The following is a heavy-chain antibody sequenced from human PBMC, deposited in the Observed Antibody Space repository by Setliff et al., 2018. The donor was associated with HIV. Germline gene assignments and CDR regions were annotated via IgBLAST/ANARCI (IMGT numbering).Heavy chain of an antibody. D-gene: IGHD6-13*01. CDR3: AKVSSSCYGDAFDI. V-gene: IGHV3-23*01. J-gene: IGHJ3*02. Sequence: GGSLRLSCAASGFTFSSYAMSWVRQAPGKGLEWVSAISGIGVDAYYAESVKGRFTISRDNSKNTLYLQMNSLRGEDTAVYYCAKVSSSCYGDAFDIWGLGTMVTVSS. CDR1: GFTFSSYA. CDR2: ISGIGVDA.